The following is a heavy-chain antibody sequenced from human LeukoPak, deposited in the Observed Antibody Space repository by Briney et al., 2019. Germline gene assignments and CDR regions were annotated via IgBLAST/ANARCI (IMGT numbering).Heavy chain of an antibody. Sequence: ASVKVSCKASGYTFTSYDINWVRQAAGQGLEWMGWMNPNSGSTGFAQKFQGRVTLTRNISTRTAYMELNSLRSEDTAVYYCAHYYGSGSHYRTNFYGLDVWGQGTTVTVSS. J-gene: IGHJ6*02. CDR1: GYTFTSYD. CDR2: MNPNSGST. V-gene: IGHV1-8*01. CDR3: AHYYGSGSHYRTNFYGLDV. D-gene: IGHD3-10*01.